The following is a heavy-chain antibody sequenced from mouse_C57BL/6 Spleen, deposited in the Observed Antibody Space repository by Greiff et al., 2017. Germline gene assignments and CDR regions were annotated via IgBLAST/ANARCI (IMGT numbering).Heavy chain of an antibody. CDR1: GFTFSDYY. Sequence: EVMLVESEGGLVQPGSSMKLSCTASGFTFSDYYMAWVRQVPEKGLEWVANINYDGSSTYYLDSLKSRFIISRDNAKNILYLQMSSLKSEDTATYYCARRGYDGYYAMDYWGQGTSVTVSS. D-gene: IGHD2-2*01. CDR2: INYDGSST. CDR3: ARRGYDGYYAMDY. J-gene: IGHJ4*01. V-gene: IGHV5-16*02.